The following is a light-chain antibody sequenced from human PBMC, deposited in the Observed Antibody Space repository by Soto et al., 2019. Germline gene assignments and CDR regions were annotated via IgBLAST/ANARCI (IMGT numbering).Light chain of an antibody. CDR3: SSYAGSSTYV. Sequence: QSVLTQPAYVSGSPGQSITISCTGTSSDVGSYNLVSWYQQHPGKAPKLMIYEVSKRPSGFSNRFSGSKSGNTASLTISGLQAEDEADYYCSSYAGSSTYVFGTGTKVTVL. V-gene: IGLV2-23*02. CDR1: SSDVGSYNL. J-gene: IGLJ1*01. CDR2: EVS.